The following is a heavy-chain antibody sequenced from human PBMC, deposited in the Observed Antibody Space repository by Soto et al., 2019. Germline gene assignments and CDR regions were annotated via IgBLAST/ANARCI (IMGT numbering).Heavy chain of an antibody. D-gene: IGHD3-22*01. CDR3: ASFYSSPIVVVSEGAFDI. CDR1: GGTFSSYA. V-gene: IGHV1-69*06. Sequence: SVKVSCKASGGTFSSYATSWVRQAPGQGLEWMGGIIPIFGTANYAQKFQGRVTITADKSTSTAYMELSSLRSEDTAVYYCASFYSSPIVVVSEGAFDIWGQGTMVTVSS. CDR2: IIPIFGTA. J-gene: IGHJ3*02.